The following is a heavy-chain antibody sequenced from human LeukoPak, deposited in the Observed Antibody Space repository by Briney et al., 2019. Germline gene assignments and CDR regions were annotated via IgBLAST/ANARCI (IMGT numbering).Heavy chain of an antibody. J-gene: IGHJ4*02. CDR1: GFTFSSYA. CDR3: ARAMAVVYSYGKQDY. D-gene: IGHD5-18*01. CDR2: ITASGVNA. V-gene: IGHV3-23*01. Sequence: GGSLRLSCAASGFTFSSYAMNWVRQAPGKGLEWDSSITASGVNAYYADSVKGRFTISRDNSKNTLYLQMNSLRAEDTAVYYCARAMAVVYSYGKQDYWGQGTLVTVSS.